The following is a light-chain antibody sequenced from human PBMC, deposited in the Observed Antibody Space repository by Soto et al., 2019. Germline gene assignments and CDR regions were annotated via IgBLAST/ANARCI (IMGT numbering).Light chain of an antibody. CDR3: QQSYSFPFT. CDR2: GAS. Sequence: DIQMTQSPSSLSASIGDRVTITCRASQTISNYLNWHQQKPGKAPNLLIYGASSLESGVPSRFSGSGSGTEFTLTITSLEPEDFATYYCQQSYSFPFTFGPGTKVDVK. V-gene: IGKV1-39*01. CDR1: QTISNY. J-gene: IGKJ3*01.